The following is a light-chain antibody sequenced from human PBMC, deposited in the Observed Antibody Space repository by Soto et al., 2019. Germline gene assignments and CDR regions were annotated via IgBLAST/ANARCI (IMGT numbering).Light chain of an antibody. Sequence: QSVLTQPPSVSGAPGQRVTISCTGSSSNIGAGYDVHWYQQLPGTAPKLLIYGNSNRPSVVPDRFAGSKSGTAASLAITGLQADDEADYYGPSYDSSLSVVFGGGTQLTVL. CDR1: SSNIGAGYD. CDR3: PSYDSSLSVV. J-gene: IGLJ2*01. V-gene: IGLV1-40*01. CDR2: GNS.